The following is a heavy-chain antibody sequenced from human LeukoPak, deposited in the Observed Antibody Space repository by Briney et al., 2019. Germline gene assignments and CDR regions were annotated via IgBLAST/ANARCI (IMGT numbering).Heavy chain of an antibody. J-gene: IGHJ4*02. Sequence: PSETLSLTCTVSGGSISSYYWSWIRQPPGKGLELIGFIYYSGSTSYNPSLKSRVTISVDTSKGQFSLKLSSVIAADTAVYYCARQAYSSGFDYIDYWGQGTLVTVSS. CDR1: GGSISSYY. CDR3: ARQAYSSGFDYIDY. D-gene: IGHD6-19*01. V-gene: IGHV4-59*08. CDR2: IYYSGST.